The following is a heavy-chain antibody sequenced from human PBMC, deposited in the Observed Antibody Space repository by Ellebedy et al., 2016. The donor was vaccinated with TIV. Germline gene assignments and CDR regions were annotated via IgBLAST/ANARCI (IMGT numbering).Heavy chain of an antibody. D-gene: IGHD2-2*01. J-gene: IGHJ6*02. Sequence: SGPTLVKPTQTLTLTCTFSGFSLSTSGMCVSWIRQPPGKALEWLARIDWDDDKYYSTSLKTRLTISKDTSKNQVVLTMTNMDPVDTATYYCARIMGVVPAARGFQGEDVWGQGTTVTVSS. CDR1: GFSLSTSGMC. CDR2: IDWDDDK. CDR3: ARIMGVVPAARGFQGEDV. V-gene: IGHV2-70*11.